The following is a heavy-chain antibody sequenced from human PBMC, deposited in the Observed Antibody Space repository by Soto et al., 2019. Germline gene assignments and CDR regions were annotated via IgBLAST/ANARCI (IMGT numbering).Heavy chain of an antibody. CDR2: INQDGSAK. D-gene: IGHD1-1*01. J-gene: IGHJ5*02. CDR1: GFTFSDYY. Sequence: EEQLMESGGGLVQPGGSLRLSCAASGFTFSDYYMSWVRQAPGKGLEWVANINQDGSAKSYVDSVRGRFTISRGNGKNSLSLQMESLSADDTAVYYCARWNGGFDPWGQGTLVTVSS. V-gene: IGHV3-7*05. CDR3: ARWNGGFDP.